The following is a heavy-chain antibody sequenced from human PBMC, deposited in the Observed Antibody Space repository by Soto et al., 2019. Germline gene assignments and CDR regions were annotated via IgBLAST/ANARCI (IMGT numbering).Heavy chain of an antibody. V-gene: IGHV4-31*03. J-gene: IGHJ4*02. CDR3: ARVGTTMVRGVSFDY. CDR2: IYYSGST. D-gene: IGHD3-10*01. Sequence: QVQLQESGPGLVKPSQTLSLTCTVSGGSISSGGYYWSWIRQHPGKGLEWIGYIYYSGSTYYNPSLKSRVTIAVDTSKNQFSLKLSSVTAADTAVYYCARVGTTMVRGVSFDYWGQGTLVTVSS. CDR1: GGSISSGGYY.